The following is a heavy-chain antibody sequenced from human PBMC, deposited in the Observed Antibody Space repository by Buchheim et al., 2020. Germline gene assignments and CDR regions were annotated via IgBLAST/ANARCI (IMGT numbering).Heavy chain of an antibody. V-gene: IGHV3-7*01. CDR2: IKQDGSDK. J-gene: IGHJ4*02. Sequence: EVQLVESGGGLVQPGGSLRLSCAVSGFPFSNFWMNWVRQAPGKGLEWVANIKQDGSDKYYVDSVKGRFTISRDNAKNSLYLQMNSLRVEDTAVYYCARGTGWYPDYWGQGTL. CDR1: GFPFSNFW. D-gene: IGHD6-19*01. CDR3: ARGTGWYPDY.